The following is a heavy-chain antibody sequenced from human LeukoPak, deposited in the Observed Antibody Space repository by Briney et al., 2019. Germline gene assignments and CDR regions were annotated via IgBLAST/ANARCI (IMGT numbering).Heavy chain of an antibody. J-gene: IGHJ5*01. Sequence: ASVKVSCKASGYTFTSYGISWVRQAPGQGLEWMGWISTHNGNTNYAQNLQGRVTMTTDTLTSTAYMELRSLRSDDTAVYYCARGDYAANWFDSWGQGTLVIVSS. CDR1: GYTFTSYG. CDR3: ARGDYAANWFDS. D-gene: IGHD4-17*01. CDR2: ISTHNGNT. V-gene: IGHV1-18*01.